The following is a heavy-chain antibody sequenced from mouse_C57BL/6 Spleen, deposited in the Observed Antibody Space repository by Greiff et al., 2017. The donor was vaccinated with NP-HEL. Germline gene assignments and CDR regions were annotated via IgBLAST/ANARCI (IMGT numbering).Heavy chain of an antibody. CDR2: IDPETGGT. Sequence: QVQLQQSGAELVRPGASVTLSCKASGYTFTDYEMHWVKQTPVHGLEWIGAIDPETGGTAYNQKFKGKAILTADKSSSTAYMELRSLTSCDSAVYYCIAINYAMDYWGQGTSVTVSS. V-gene: IGHV1-15*01. D-gene: IGHD1-3*01. CDR1: GYTFTDYE. CDR3: IAINYAMDY. J-gene: IGHJ4*01.